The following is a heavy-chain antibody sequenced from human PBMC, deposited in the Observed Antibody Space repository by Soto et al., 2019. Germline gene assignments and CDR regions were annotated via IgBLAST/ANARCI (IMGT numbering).Heavy chain of an antibody. J-gene: IGHJ5*02. CDR2: IIQDGSDK. CDR3: ARVGSDGRPNWFDP. V-gene: IGHV3-7*01. D-gene: IGHD1-26*01. CDR1: GFTFNTYW. Sequence: GGSLRLSCEASGFTFNTYWMSWVRQAPGKGLEWVANIIQDGSDKFYVDSVKGRFTISRDNAKNSLYLQMNSLRAEDTAVYYCARVGSDGRPNWFDPWGQGTPVTVYS.